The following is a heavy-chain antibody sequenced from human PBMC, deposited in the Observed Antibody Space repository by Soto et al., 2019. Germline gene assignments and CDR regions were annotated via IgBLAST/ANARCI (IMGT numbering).Heavy chain of an antibody. D-gene: IGHD2-2*01. CDR1: GGSFSGYH. CDR2: INHSGST. CDR3: ARGLVVVPAAPSYYYYGMDV. J-gene: IGHJ6*02. V-gene: IGHV4-34*01. Sequence: SETLSLTCAVYGGSFSGYHWTWIRQPPGKGLEWIREINHSGSTNYNLSLKSRVTISVDTSKNQFSLKLSSVAAADTAVYYCARGLVVVPAAPSYYYYGMDVWGQGTTVTVSS.